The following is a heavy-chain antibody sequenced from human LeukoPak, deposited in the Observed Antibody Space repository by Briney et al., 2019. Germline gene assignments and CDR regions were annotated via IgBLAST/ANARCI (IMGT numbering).Heavy chain of an antibody. D-gene: IGHD6-13*01. CDR2: ISYDGSNK. V-gene: IGHV3-30*04. CDR3: ARGDGQGIAAAGLFDY. J-gene: IGHJ4*02. CDR1: GFTFSSYA. Sequence: GRSLRLSCAASGFTFSSYAMHWVRQAPGKGLEWAAVISYDGSNKYYADSVKGRFTISRDNSKNTLYLQTNSLRAEDTAVYYCARGDGQGIAAAGLFDYWGQGTLVTVSP.